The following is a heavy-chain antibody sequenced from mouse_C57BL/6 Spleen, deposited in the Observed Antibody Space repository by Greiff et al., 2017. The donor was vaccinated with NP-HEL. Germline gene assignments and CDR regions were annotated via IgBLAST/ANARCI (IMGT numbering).Heavy chain of an antibody. D-gene: IGHD1-1*02. CDR2: IYPRDGST. Sequence: QVQLKESGPELVKPGASVKLSCKASGYTFTSYDINWVKQRPGQGLEWIGWIYPRDGSTKYNEKFKGKATLTVDTSSSTAYMELHSLTSEDSVVYFCARSGGTTYFDVWGTGTTVTVSS. CDR1: GYTFTSYD. V-gene: IGHV1-85*01. J-gene: IGHJ1*03. CDR3: ARSGGTTYFDV.